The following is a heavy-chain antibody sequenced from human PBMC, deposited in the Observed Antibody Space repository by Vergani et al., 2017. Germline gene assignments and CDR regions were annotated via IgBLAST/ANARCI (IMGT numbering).Heavy chain of an antibody. CDR1: GYSITNYW. J-gene: IGHJ5*02. V-gene: IGHV5-51*03. CDR3: AKTHDFSSLYSSYNWFDP. D-gene: IGHD3-3*01. CDR2: IYAGDSDV. Sequence: EVPLVQSGAEVKKPGESLKISCPGSGYSITNYWIAWVRQRPGKGLEWMGIIYAGDSDVRYSPSFQGQVTMSVDKSLSTAYLQWSSLKASDTATYYCAKTHDFSSLYSSYNWFDPWGQGTQVTVSS.